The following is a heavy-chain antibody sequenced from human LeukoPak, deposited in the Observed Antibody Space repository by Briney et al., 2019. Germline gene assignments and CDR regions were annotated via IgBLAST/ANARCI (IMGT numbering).Heavy chain of an antibody. CDR1: GFTFSSYA. J-gene: IGHJ6*04. Sequence: GGSLRLSCAASGFTFSSYAMSWVRQAPGKGLEWVSAISGSGGSTYYADSVKGRFTISRDNAKNSLYLQMNSLRAEDTAVYYCAELGITMVGGVWGKGTRVTISS. D-gene: IGHD3-10*02. CDR3: AELGITMVGGV. V-gene: IGHV3-23*01. CDR2: ISGSGGST.